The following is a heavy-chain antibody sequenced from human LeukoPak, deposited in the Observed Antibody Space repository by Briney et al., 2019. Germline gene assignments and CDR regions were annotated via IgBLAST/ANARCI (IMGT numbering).Heavy chain of an antibody. CDR3: ARDGTLGASGSYYNLPY. CDR2: IWHDESKK. D-gene: IGHD3-10*01. V-gene: IGHV3-33*01. J-gene: IGHJ4*02. CDR1: GFTFSSYG. Sequence: GGSLSLSCAASGFTFSSYGVHWVRQAPGKGREWVGVIWHDESKKYYADSVEGQLRISRDNSKNTLYLQMNSLRVEDTAVYYCARDGTLGASGSYYNLPYWGQGTLVTVSS.